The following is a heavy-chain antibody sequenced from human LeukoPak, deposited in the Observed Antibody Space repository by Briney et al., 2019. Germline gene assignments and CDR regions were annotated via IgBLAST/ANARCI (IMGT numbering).Heavy chain of an antibody. V-gene: IGHV3-7*01. Sequence: GGSLRLSCAGSGFPFSNYWMAWVRQAPGKGPEWVANMKEDGGEINYVDSVKGRFTISRDNAKNSLDLQMNSLRVDDTAVYYCVRDRGYSTFDYWGLGTLVIVSS. CDR1: GFPFSNYW. CDR3: VRDRGYSTFDY. J-gene: IGHJ4*02. D-gene: IGHD4-23*01. CDR2: MKEDGGEI.